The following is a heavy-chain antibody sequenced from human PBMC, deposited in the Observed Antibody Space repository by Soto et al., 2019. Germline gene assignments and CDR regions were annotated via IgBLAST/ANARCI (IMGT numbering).Heavy chain of an antibody. D-gene: IGHD1-1*01. V-gene: IGHV3-23*01. Sequence: PGGSLRLSCEASGFIFSTYAMSWVRQSPGKGLEWVSVIGGAAVSTDCADSLKGRCTVSRDDSKDTVYLQLDSPRDDDTAVYYCAKDSTSYNGVYDPFDIWGQGTMVTVSS. CDR1: GFIFSTYA. CDR3: AKDSTSYNGVYDPFDI. J-gene: IGHJ3*02. CDR2: IGGAAVST.